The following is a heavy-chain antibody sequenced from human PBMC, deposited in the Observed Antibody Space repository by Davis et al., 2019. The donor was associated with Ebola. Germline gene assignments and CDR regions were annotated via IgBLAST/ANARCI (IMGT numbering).Heavy chain of an antibody. D-gene: IGHD3-16*01. CDR2: IYSNGNT. J-gene: IGHJ5*02. CDR3: ARAGFGPPVWFDP. CDR1: GLTVSTNY. V-gene: IGHV3-53*01. Sequence: PGGSLRLSCAASGLTVSTNYMTWVRQAPGKGLEWVSLIYSNGNTFYADSVKGRFTISRDTSKNTLYLQMHSPRAEDTALYYCARAGFGPPVWFDPWGQGTLVAVSS.